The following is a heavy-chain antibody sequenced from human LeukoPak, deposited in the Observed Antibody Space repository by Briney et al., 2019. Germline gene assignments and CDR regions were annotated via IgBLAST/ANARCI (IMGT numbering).Heavy chain of an antibody. Sequence: SGPTLVKPTQTLTLTCTFSGFSLSTSGVGVGWIRQPPGKALEWLALIYWDDDKRYSPSLKSRLTITKDTSKNQVVLTMTNMDPVDTATYYCAHGGYSGYDSAPRPTDDFDIWGQGTMVTVSS. CDR1: GFSLSTSGVG. D-gene: IGHD5-12*01. CDR2: IYWDDDK. J-gene: IGHJ3*02. CDR3: AHGGYSGYDSAPRPTDDFDI. V-gene: IGHV2-5*02.